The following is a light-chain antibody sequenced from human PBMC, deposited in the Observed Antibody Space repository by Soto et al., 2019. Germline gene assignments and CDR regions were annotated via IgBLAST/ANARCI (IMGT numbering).Light chain of an antibody. CDR2: GAS. Sequence: EIVLTQSPGTLSLSPGERATLSCRASQNVNNNYLAWYQQKPGQAPRLLIYGASRRATDIPDRFSGSGAGKDFTLTISRLEPEDSAVYSCQQYGSAPLTFDGGTKVEIK. CDR1: QNVNNNY. CDR3: QQYGSAPLT. V-gene: IGKV3-20*01. J-gene: IGKJ4*01.